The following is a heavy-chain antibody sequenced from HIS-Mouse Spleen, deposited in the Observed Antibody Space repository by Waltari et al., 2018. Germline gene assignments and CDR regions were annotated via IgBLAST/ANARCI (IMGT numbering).Heavy chain of an antibody. Sequence: QLQLQESGPGLVKPSETLSLTCTVSGGSISSSSYYWGWIRKPPGKGLEWIGSIYYSGSTYYNPSLKSGVTISVDTSKNQFSLKLSSVTAADTAVYYCAREIPYSSSWYDWYFDLWGRGTLVTVSS. CDR3: AREIPYSSSWYDWYFDL. V-gene: IGHV4-39*07. D-gene: IGHD6-13*01. CDR1: GGSISSSSYY. CDR2: IYYSGST. J-gene: IGHJ2*01.